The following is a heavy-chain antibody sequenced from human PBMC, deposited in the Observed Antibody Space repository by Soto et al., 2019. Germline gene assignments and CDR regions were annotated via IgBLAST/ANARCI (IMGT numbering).Heavy chain of an antibody. CDR3: SRFIMVGGWFDPNYYHGMDV. J-gene: IGHJ6*02. CDR1: GYTFSNYG. D-gene: IGHD6-19*01. Sequence: QVQLVQSGAEVKKPGASVTVSCKTSGYTFSNYGINWVQQAPGQGLEWMGWISGYNGNTNYAQTVQGRVTMTTDTSTGTVYMELRSLKSDDTAIYYCSRFIMVGGWFDPNYYHGMDVGGQGTTVTVSS. CDR2: ISGYNGNT. V-gene: IGHV1-18*01.